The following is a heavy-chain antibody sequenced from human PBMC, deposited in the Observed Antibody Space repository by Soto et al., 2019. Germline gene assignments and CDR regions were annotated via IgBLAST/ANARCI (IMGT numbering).Heavy chain of an antibody. V-gene: IGHV5-51*01. D-gene: IGHD5-12*01. CDR1: GYSFTSYW. CDR2: IYPGDSDT. J-gene: IGHJ4*02. Sequence: GESLKISCKGSGYSFTSYWIGWVRQMPGKGLEWMGIIYPGDSDTRYSPSFQGQVTISADKSISTAYLQWSSLKASDTAMYYCASGNVDGYNFAYFDYWGQGTLVTVSS. CDR3: ASGNVDGYNFAYFDY.